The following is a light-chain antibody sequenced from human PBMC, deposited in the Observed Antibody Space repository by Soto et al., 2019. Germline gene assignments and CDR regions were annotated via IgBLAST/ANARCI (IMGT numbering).Light chain of an antibody. CDR1: SSDVGAYIY. CDR3: SAYSDSDTKV. J-gene: IGLJ1*01. CDR2: EVN. Sequence: QSVLTQPASVSGSPGQSITISCGGTSSDVGAYIYVSWYQQFPGKAPKLILYEVNNRPSGVSNRFSGSKSGTTASLTISGLQPEDEADYYCSAYSDSDTKVFGTGTKVTVL. V-gene: IGLV2-14*03.